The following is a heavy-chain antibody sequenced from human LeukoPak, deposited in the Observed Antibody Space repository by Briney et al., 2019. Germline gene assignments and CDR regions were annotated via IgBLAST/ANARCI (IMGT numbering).Heavy chain of an antibody. CDR2: LYTSGST. CDR3: ASVTYWVYYFVY. V-gene: IGHV4-61*02. J-gene: IGHJ4*02. D-gene: IGHD2-8*02. Sequence: SETLSLPCTVSGGSISSGNYYWSWIRQPAGKGLEWIGRLYTSGSTTYNPSLKSRVTISVDTPKNQFSLKLNSVTAADTAVYYCASVTYWVYYFVYWGRGTLVTVSS. CDR1: GGSISSGNYY.